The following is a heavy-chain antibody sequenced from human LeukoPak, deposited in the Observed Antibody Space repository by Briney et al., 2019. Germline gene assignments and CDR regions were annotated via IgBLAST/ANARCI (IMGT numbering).Heavy chain of an antibody. Sequence: GGSLRLSCAASGFTVSSSYMSWVRQAPGKGLEWVSVIYSGGSTYYADSVKGRFTISRDNSKNTLYLQMNSLRAEDTAVYYCARYKKRDGSFDYWGQGTLVTVSS. CDR2: IYSGGST. CDR1: GFTVSSSY. J-gene: IGHJ4*02. CDR3: ARYKKRDGSFDY. D-gene: IGHD1-26*01. V-gene: IGHV3-66*01.